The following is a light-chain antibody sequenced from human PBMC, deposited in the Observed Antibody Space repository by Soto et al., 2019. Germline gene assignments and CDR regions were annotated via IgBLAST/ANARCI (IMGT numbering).Light chain of an antibody. CDR2: GAS. V-gene: IGKV3-20*01. CDR3: GSDEWT. CDR1: QSIRSPF. J-gene: IGKJ1*01. Sequence: EIVLTQSPATLSLSPGERGTLSCRASQSIRSPFLAWYQQKPGQAPRLFIHGASSRATGIPDRFSGSGSGTDFPLTISRLEPEDFAVYYCGSDEWTFGQGTKVE.